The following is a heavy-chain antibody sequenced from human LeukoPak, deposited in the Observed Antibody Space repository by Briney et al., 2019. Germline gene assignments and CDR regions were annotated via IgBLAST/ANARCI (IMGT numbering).Heavy chain of an antibody. Sequence: PGGSLRLSCAASGFTFSSYSMNWVRQAPGKGLEWVSSISSSSSYIYYADSVKGRFTISRDNAKNSLYLQMNSLRAEDTAVYYCAKSGRAYGSGSYYNDYWGQGTLVTVSS. CDR1: GFTFSSYS. J-gene: IGHJ4*02. CDR2: ISSSSSYI. V-gene: IGHV3-21*01. D-gene: IGHD3-10*01. CDR3: AKSGRAYGSGSYYNDY.